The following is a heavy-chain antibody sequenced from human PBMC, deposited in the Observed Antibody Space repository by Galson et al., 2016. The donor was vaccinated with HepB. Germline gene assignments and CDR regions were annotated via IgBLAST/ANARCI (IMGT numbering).Heavy chain of an antibody. Sequence: SLRLSCAASGFTFSSCAMSWVRQAPGKGLEWVSSINSSGDSTYYADSVKGRFTISRDNSKNPLYLQMNSLRAEDTAVYYCAKPKWLLFSGSQLWFDPWGQGTLVTGSS. CDR3: AKPKWLLFSGSQLWFDP. D-gene: IGHD5-18*01. J-gene: IGHJ5*02. CDR1: GFTFSSCA. CDR2: INSSGDST. V-gene: IGHV3-23*01.